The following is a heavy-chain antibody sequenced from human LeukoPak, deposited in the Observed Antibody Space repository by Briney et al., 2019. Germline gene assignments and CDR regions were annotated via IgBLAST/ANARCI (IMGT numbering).Heavy chain of an antibody. Sequence: ASVKVSCKASGGTFSSYAINWVRQAPGQGPEWMGWISAYNGNTNYAQKLQGRVTMTTDTSTSTAYMELRSLRSDDTAVYYCARGGSGYDLHLLDYWGQGTLVTVSS. CDR2: ISAYNGNT. CDR1: GGTFSSYA. D-gene: IGHD5-12*01. J-gene: IGHJ4*02. V-gene: IGHV1-18*01. CDR3: ARGGSGYDLHLLDY.